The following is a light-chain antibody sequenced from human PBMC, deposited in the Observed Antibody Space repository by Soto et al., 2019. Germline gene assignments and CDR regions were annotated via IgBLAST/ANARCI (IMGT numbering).Light chain of an antibody. V-gene: IGKV3D-20*02. CDR1: QSVSSSY. CDR3: QQRSNWPVT. Sequence: EIVLTQSPGTLSLSPWERATLSCRASQSVSSSYLAWYQQKPGQAPRLLIYGASSRATGIPDRFSGSGSGTDFTLTISSLEPEDFAVYSCQQRSNWPVTFGQGTRLEI. CDR2: GAS. J-gene: IGKJ5*01.